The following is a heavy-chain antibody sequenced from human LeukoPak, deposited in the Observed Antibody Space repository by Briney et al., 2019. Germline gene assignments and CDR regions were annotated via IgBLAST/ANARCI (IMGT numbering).Heavy chain of an antibody. CDR2: INPNSGGT. CDR1: GYTFTGYY. CDR3: ARAPSWIQLWLHGY. Sequence: ASVKVSCKASGYTFTGYYMHWVRQAPGQGLEWMGWINPNSGGTNYAQKFQGRVTMTRDTSISTAYMELSRLRSDDTAVYYCARAPSWIQLWLHGYWGQGTLVTVSS. V-gene: IGHV1-2*02. D-gene: IGHD5-18*01. J-gene: IGHJ4*02.